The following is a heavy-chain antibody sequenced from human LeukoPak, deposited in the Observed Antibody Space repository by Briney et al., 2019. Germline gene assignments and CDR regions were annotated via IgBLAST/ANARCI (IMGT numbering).Heavy chain of an antibody. CDR2: TWYDGRNN. D-gene: IGHD2-21*01. CDR3: AREVAPLYFHYGMDV. CDR1: GFTLSSYG. Sequence: PGRSLRLSCAASGFTLSSYGMHWVRQAPGKGLEWVAVTWYDGRNNYYAASVTGRFTISRDDSKTTVYLLMNSLRAEDTAVYYCAREVAPLYFHYGMDVWGEGPTVPVSS. V-gene: IGHV3-33*08. J-gene: IGHJ6*01.